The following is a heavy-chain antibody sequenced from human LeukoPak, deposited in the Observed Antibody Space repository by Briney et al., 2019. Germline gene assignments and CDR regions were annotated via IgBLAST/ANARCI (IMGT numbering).Heavy chain of an antibody. D-gene: IGHD3-3*01. Sequence: SGPTLVNPTQTLTLTCTFSGFSLNTSGVAVGWVRQPPGKALEWLALMYWDDDKRYSPSLKSRLTITKDTSKNQAVLTMTNMDAVDTATYYCTHSSYDFWSGYYTMDYWGQGTLVIVSS. J-gene: IGHJ4*02. CDR1: GFSLNTSGVA. V-gene: IGHV2-5*02. CDR3: THSSYDFWSGYYTMDY. CDR2: MYWDDDK.